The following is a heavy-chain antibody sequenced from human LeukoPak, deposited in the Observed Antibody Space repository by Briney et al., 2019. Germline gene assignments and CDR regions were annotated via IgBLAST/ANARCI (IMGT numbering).Heavy chain of an antibody. CDR2: IYTSGST. Sequence: SSETLSLTCTVSGGSISSYYWSWIRQPAGKGLEWIGRIYTSGSTNYNPSLKSRVTMSVDTSKNQFSLKLSSVTAADTAVYYCASAYYDILGGHFDYWGQGTLVTVSS. J-gene: IGHJ4*02. CDR1: GGSISSYY. V-gene: IGHV4-4*07. D-gene: IGHD3-9*01. CDR3: ASAYYDILGGHFDY.